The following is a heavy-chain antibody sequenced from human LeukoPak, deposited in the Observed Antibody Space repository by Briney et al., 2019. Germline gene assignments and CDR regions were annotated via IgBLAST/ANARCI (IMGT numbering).Heavy chain of an antibody. CDR2: IYWNDDK. V-gene: IGHV2-5*01. CDR1: GFSLTTTGVDSIGVG. J-gene: IGHJ5*02. Sequence: SGPTLVNPTQTLTLTCTFSGFSLTTTGVDSIGVGVTWVRQPPGKALEWLALIYWNDDKHYNPSLKTRLTITKDTSKNQVILTMTNMDPVDTATYYCAHDRMGIGFDPWGQGTLVTVSS. D-gene: IGHD1-26*01. CDR3: AHDRMGIGFDP.